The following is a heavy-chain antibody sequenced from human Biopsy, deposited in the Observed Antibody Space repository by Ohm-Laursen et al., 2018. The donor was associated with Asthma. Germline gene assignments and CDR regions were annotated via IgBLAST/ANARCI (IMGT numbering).Heavy chain of an antibody. Sequence: RSLRLSCAASGFSFSNFAIHWVRQAPGKGLEWVGVISKDASTQDYADSVKGRFTISRDNAKNTVYLQMNSLRAEDSAIYYCAKYSVFYYRGGNDYWGQGIVVTVSS. CDR1: GFSFSNFA. CDR3: AKYSVFYYRGGNDY. V-gene: IGHV3-30*18. CDR2: ISKDASTQ. J-gene: IGHJ4*02. D-gene: IGHD1-26*01.